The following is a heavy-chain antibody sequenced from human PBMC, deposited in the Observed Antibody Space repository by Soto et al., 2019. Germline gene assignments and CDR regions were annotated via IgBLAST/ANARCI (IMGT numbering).Heavy chain of an antibody. D-gene: IGHD6-13*01. CDR2: ISYSGST. CDR3: ARGTSWQLPFDY. CDR1: SDSISSHY. V-gene: IGHV4-59*11. Sequence: ETLSLTCTVSSDSISSHYWSWIRQPPGKRLEWIGYISYSGSTDYNPSLKSRVTISGDTSKNQFSLKVSSVTAADTAVYYCARGTSWQLPFDYWGQGTLVTVSS. J-gene: IGHJ4*02.